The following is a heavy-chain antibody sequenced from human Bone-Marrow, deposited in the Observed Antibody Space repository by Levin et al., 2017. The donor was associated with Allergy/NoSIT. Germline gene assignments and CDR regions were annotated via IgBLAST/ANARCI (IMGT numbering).Heavy chain of an antibody. CDR1: GFTFSSYA. CDR2: ISGSGGST. CDR3: AKDRYCSGGSCYHLPAAGY. Sequence: PGGSLRLSCAASGFTFSSYAMSWVRQAPGKGLEWVSAISGSGGSTYYADSVKGRFTISRDNSKNTLYLQMNSLRAEDTAVYYCAKDRYCSGGSCYHLPAAGYWGQGTLVTVSS. D-gene: IGHD2-15*01. V-gene: IGHV3-23*01. J-gene: IGHJ4*02.